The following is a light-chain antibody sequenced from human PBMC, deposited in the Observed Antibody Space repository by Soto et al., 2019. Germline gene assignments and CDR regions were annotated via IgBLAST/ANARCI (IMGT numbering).Light chain of an antibody. Sequence: EVVLTQSACTLSLSPGERVTLSCRASQSVSSSYLAWYQQTPGQAPRLLIYDTSYRATGVPDRFSGSGSGTDFTLTISRLEPEDFAMYYCQQYGNSPWTFGQGTKVDIK. CDR2: DTS. J-gene: IGKJ1*01. V-gene: IGKV3-20*01. CDR1: QSVSSSY. CDR3: QQYGNSPWT.